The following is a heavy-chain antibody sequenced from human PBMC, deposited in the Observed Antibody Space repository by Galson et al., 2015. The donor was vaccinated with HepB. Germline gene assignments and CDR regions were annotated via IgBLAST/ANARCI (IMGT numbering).Heavy chain of an antibody. D-gene: IGHD6-13*01. Sequence: SVKVSCKASGYIFNEYGITWVRQAPGQGLEWMGWISGYNGNTKYAERFQGRITMTTDTPTSTVYMELRSLRSDDTAVYFCASDIRRPLLKAAERFDPWGQGTLVTVSS. CDR3: ASDIRRPLLKAAERFDP. CDR1: GYIFNEYG. V-gene: IGHV1-18*01. CDR2: ISGYNGNT. J-gene: IGHJ5*02.